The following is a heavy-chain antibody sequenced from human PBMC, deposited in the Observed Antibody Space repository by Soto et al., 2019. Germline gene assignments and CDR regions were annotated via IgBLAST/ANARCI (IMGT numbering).Heavy chain of an antibody. Sequence: SETLSLSCSVSGGSINSSSYFWGWVRQPPGKGLEWIGSIYYSGSTYYNPSLRSRVTISVDTSKNQFSLKLSSVTAADTAVFYCARHYSSGSRNWFDPWGQGTLVTVSS. J-gene: IGHJ5*02. CDR2: IYYSGST. CDR3: ARHYSSGSRNWFDP. D-gene: IGHD6-19*01. CDR1: GGSINSSSYF. V-gene: IGHV4-39*01.